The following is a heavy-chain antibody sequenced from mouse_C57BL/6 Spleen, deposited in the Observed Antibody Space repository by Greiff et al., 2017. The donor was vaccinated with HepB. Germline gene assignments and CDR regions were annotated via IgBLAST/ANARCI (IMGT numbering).Heavy chain of an antibody. CDR3: AKNSAYYGNYVYFDV. CDR1: GFSLTSYG. V-gene: IGHV2-5*01. J-gene: IGHJ1*03. CDR2: IWRGGST. D-gene: IGHD2-10*01. Sequence: QVHVKQSGPGLVQPSQSLSITCTVSGFSLTSYGVHWVRQSPGKGLEWLGVIWRGGSTDYNAAFMSRLSITKDNSKSQVFFKMNSLQADDTAIYYCAKNSAYYGNYVYFDVWGTGTTVTVSS.